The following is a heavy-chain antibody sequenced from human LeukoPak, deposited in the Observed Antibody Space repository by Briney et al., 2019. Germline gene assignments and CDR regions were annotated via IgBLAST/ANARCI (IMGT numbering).Heavy chain of an antibody. CDR2: INPNSGGT. V-gene: IGHV1-2*02. Sequence: GESLKISCKGSGYSFTNYWIGWVRQAPGQGLEWMGWINPNSGGTNYAQKFQGRVTMTRDTSISTAYMELSRLRSDDTAVYYCARGLGVLLRFLEWLADYWGQGTLVTVSS. CDR3: ARGLGVLLRFLEWLADY. J-gene: IGHJ4*02. CDR1: GYSFTNYW. D-gene: IGHD3-3*01.